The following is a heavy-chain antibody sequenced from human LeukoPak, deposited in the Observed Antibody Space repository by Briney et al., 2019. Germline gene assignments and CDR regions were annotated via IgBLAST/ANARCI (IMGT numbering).Heavy chain of an antibody. V-gene: IGHV4-39*07. J-gene: IGHJ2*01. Sequence: SETLSLTCTVSGGSISSSSYYWGWIRQPPGKGLEWIGSIYYSGSTNYNSSLKSRVTISVDMSKNQVSLKLTSVTAADTAVYYCARGRRDPLWGRGTLVTVSS. CDR3: ARGRRDPL. D-gene: IGHD5-24*01. CDR1: GGSISSSSYY. CDR2: IYYSGST.